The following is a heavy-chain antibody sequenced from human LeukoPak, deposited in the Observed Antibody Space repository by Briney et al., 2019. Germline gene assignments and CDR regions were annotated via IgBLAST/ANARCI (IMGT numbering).Heavy chain of an antibody. J-gene: IGHJ4*02. D-gene: IGHD1-26*01. Sequence: PSETLSLTCAVYGGSFSGYYWSWIRQPPGKGLEWIGEINHSGSTNYNPSLKSRVTISVDTSKNQFSLKLSSVTAADTAVYYCARARGERNRLNVGATLNYWGQGTLVTVSS. V-gene: IGHV4-34*01. CDR1: GGSFSGYY. CDR2: INHSGST. CDR3: ARARGERNRLNVGATLNY.